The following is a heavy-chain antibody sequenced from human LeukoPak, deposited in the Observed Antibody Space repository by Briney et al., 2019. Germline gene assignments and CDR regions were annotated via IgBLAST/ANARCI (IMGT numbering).Heavy chain of an antibody. J-gene: IGHJ4*02. CDR2: ISGSAHKI. CDR1: GITFSNYA. V-gene: IGHV3-23*01. Sequence: GGSLRLSCVASGITFSNYAVSWVRQAPEKGLDWVSVISGSAHKIRYADSVKGRFTISRDDSKNMVYLQMNSLRAEDTAVYFCAREGYSSGWFRLWGQGTLVTVSS. D-gene: IGHD6-19*01. CDR3: AREGYSSGWFRL.